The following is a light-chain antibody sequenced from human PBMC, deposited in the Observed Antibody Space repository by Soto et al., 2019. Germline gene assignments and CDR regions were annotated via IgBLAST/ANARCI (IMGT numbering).Light chain of an antibody. CDR3: QQSNSAPWT. Sequence: DIQMTQSPSSLPASVGDRVTITCRASQSISSNLNWYQQKPGKAPKLLIYGASSLQSGVPSRFSGSGSGTDFTLTISSLQPEDSATYYCQQSNSAPWTFGQGTKVEIK. CDR1: QSISSN. CDR2: GAS. J-gene: IGKJ1*01. V-gene: IGKV1-39*01.